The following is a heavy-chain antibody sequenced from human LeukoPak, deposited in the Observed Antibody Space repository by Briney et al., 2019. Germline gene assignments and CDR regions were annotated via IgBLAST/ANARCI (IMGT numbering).Heavy chain of an antibody. CDR2: TNSDGSST. CDR1: GFTFSSYW. CDR3: ARVGYDLDY. V-gene: IGHV3-74*01. J-gene: IGHJ4*02. Sequence: PGGSLRLSCAASGFTFSSYWMHWVRQAPGKGLVWVSRTNSDGSSTTYADSVKGRFTISRDNAKNTVYLQMNSLRAADTAVYYCARVGYDLDYWGQGTLVTVSS. D-gene: IGHD3-3*01.